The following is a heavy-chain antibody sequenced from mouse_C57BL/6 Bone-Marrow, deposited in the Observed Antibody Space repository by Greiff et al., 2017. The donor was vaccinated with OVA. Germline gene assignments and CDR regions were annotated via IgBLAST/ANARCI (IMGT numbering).Heavy chain of an antibody. V-gene: IGHV1-76*01. CDR3: AREDYDYDYYFDY. CDR1: GYTFTDYY. D-gene: IGHD2-4*01. J-gene: IGHJ2*01. CDR2: IYPGSGNT. Sequence: VQLQQSGAELVRPGASVKLSCKASGYTFTDYYINWVKQRPGQGLEWIARIYPGSGNTYYNEKFKGKATLTAEKSSSTAYMQLSSLTSEDSAVYFCAREDYDYDYYFDYWGQGTTLTVSS.